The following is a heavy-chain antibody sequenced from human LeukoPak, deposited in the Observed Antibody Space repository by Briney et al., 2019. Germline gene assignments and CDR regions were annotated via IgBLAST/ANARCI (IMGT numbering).Heavy chain of an antibody. D-gene: IGHD1-26*01. CDR3: ASEGSGIDQSYYFDY. Sequence: ASVKVSCKASGYTFTSYGISWVRQAPGQGLEWMGWISAYNGNTNYAQKLQGRVTMTTDTSTSTAYMELRSLRSDDTAVYYCASEGSGIDQSYYFDYWGQRTLVTVSS. CDR2: ISAYNGNT. J-gene: IGHJ4*02. V-gene: IGHV1-18*01. CDR1: GYTFTSYG.